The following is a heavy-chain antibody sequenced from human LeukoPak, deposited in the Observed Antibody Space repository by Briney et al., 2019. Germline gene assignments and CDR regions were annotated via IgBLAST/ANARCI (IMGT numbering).Heavy chain of an antibody. D-gene: IGHD2-2*01. CDR2: IRSKAYGGTT. V-gene: IGHV3-49*04. CDR3: TRAGYCSSTSCYRYYGMDV. Sequence: GGSLRLSCTASGFTFGDYAMSWVRQAPGKGLEWVGCIRSKAYGGTTEYAASVRGRFTISRDDSKSIAYLQMNSLKTEDTAVYYCTRAGYCSSTSCYRYYGMDVWGQGTTVTVSS. CDR1: GFTFGDYA. J-gene: IGHJ6*02.